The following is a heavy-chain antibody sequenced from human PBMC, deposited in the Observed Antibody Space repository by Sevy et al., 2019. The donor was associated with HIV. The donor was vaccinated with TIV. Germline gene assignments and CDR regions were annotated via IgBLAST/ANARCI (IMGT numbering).Heavy chain of an antibody. CDR2: IYYSGST. D-gene: IGHD1-26*01. V-gene: IGHV4-59*01. CDR1: GDAISGYY. Sequence: SETLSLTCTVSGDAISGYYWSWIRQPPGKGLEWIGYIYYSGSTNYNPSLKSRVTISEDTSKNQFSLKRTSVTAADTAVYYCARPYSNYYYAMDVWGQGTTVTVS. J-gene: IGHJ6*02. CDR3: ARPYSNYYYAMDV.